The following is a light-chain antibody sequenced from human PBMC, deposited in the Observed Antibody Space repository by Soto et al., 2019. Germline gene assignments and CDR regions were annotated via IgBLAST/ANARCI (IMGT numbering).Light chain of an antibody. CDR2: ATS. CDR1: QSFNSRY. Sequence: EIVLAQSPGTLSLSPGDRATLSCRASQSFNSRYLAWFQQRPGQAPRLLIYATSSRAADIPDRFSGSGSGTDFTLTNNRLEHEDFAVYYCQQYGSAPWTFGQGTKVEIK. J-gene: IGKJ1*01. CDR3: QQYGSAPWT. V-gene: IGKV3-20*01.